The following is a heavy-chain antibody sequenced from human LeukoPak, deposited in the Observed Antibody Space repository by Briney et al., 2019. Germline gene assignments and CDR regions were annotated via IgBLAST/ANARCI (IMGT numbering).Heavy chain of an antibody. CDR3: ARDRGNWNQYDY. CDR2: ISSSSSYI. D-gene: IGHD1-1*01. V-gene: IGHV3-21*04. Sequence: RGSLRLSCAASGFTFSSYSMNWVRQAPGKGLEWVSSISSSSSYIYYADSVKGRFTISRDNAKNSLYLQMNSLRAEDTAVYYCARDRGNWNQYDYWGQGTLVTVSS. CDR1: GFTFSSYS. J-gene: IGHJ4*02.